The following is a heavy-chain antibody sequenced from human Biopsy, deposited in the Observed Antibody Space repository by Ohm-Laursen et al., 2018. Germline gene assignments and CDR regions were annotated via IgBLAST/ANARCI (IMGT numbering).Heavy chain of an antibody. CDR2: VYYSGTT. CDR1: GGSISSGFYY. J-gene: IGHJ5*02. Sequence: SETLSLTCTVSGGSISSGFYYWSWIRQPPGKGLEWIGHVYYSGTTNYNPSLKSRVTISVDTSKKQFSLKLIYVAAADTDVYYCARRRDLDYGDGAGTAWFDPWGQGTLVTVSS. V-gene: IGHV4-61*01. D-gene: IGHD4-17*01. CDR3: ARRRDLDYGDGAGTAWFDP.